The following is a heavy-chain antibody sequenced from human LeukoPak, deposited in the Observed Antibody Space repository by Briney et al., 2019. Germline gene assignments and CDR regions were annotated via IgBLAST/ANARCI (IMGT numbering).Heavy chain of an antibody. CDR3: AIEGGIAVAGRSY. V-gene: IGHV1-69*02. CDR2: IIPILGIA. CDR1: GGTFSSYT. Sequence: SVRVSCKASGGTFSSYTISWVRQAPGQGLEWMGRIIPILGIANYAQKFQGRVTITADKSTSTAYMELSSLRSEDTAVYYCAIEGGIAVAGRSYWGQGTLVTVSS. J-gene: IGHJ4*02. D-gene: IGHD6-19*01.